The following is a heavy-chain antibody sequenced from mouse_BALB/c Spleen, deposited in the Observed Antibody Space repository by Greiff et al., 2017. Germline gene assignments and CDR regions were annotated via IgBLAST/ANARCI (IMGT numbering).Heavy chain of an antibody. D-gene: IGHD1-1*01. CDR2: INPSTGYT. CDR1: GYTFTSYW. Sequence: QVQLQQSGAELAKPGASVKMSCKASGYTFTSYWMHWVKQRPGQGLEWIGYINPSTGYTEYNQKFKDKATLTADKSSSKAYMQLNSLTSVYSAVYYYTRSPLYASEPLYYAMDYWGQGTSVTVSA. J-gene: IGHJ4*01. CDR3: TRSPLYASEPLYYAMDY. V-gene: IGHV1-7*01.